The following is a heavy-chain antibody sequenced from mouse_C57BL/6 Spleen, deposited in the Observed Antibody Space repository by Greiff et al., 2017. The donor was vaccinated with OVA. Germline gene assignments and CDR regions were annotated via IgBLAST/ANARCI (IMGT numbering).Heavy chain of an antibody. D-gene: IGHD1-1*01. J-gene: IGHJ1*03. CDR2: IHPNSGST. Sequence: VQLQQPGAELVKPGASVKLSCKASGYTFTSYWMHWVKQRPGQGLEWIGMIHPNSGSTNYNEKFKSKATLTVDKSSSTAYMQLSSLTSEDSAVYYCARVITTVVEGWYFDVWGTGTTVTVSS. V-gene: IGHV1-64*01. CDR1: GYTFTSYW. CDR3: ARVITTVVEGWYFDV.